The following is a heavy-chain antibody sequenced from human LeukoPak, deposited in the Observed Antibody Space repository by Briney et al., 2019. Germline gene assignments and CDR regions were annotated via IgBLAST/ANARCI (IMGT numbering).Heavy chain of an antibody. J-gene: IGHJ4*01. V-gene: IGHV3-48*01. Sequence: GGSLRLSCAASGFNFIDYSMNWVRQAPGKGLEWISYIGIGSGNTKYADSVKGRFTISRDKARNSLYLQMNSLRVEDTAVYYCARDHCYAFDNWGHGTLVTVSS. D-gene: IGHD2-15*01. CDR2: IGIGSGNT. CDR3: ARDHCYAFDN. CDR1: GFNFIDYS.